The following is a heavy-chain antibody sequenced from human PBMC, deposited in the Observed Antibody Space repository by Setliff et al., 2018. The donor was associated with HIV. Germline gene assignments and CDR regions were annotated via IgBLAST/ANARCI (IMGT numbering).Heavy chain of an antibody. V-gene: IGHV3-21*01. CDR3: AKDFPPPNGMDV. CDR1: GFTVSSNY. Sequence: PGESLKISCAASGFTVSSNYMTWVRQAPGKGLEWVSSISSSSSYIYYADSVKGRFTISRDNAKNSLYLQMNSLRAEDTAVYYCAKDFPPPNGMDVWGQGTTVTVSS. CDR2: ISSSSSYI. J-gene: IGHJ6*02.